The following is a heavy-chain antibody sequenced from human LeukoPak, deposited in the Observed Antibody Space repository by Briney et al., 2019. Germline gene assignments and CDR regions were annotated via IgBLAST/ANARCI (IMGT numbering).Heavy chain of an antibody. CDR1: GYTFTGYY. J-gene: IGHJ4*02. CDR2: INPNSGGT. CDR3: ARDRDLLLWFGESFYYFDY. Sequence: ASVKVSCKASGYTFTGYYMHWVRQAPGQGLEWMGWINPNSGGTNYAQKFQGRVTMTRDTSISTAYMELSRLSSDDTAVYYCARDRDLLLWFGESFYYFDYWGQGTLVTVSS. V-gene: IGHV1-2*02. D-gene: IGHD3-10*01.